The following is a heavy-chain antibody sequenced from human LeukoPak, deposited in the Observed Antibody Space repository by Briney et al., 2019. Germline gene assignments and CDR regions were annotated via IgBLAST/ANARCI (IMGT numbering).Heavy chain of an antibody. J-gene: IGHJ4*02. CDR3: ARDLYGSSSWPNFDY. CDR1: GYTFTGYY. CDR2: MNPKSGGT. V-gene: IGHV1-2*02. D-gene: IGHD6-13*01. Sequence: GASVKVSCKASGYTFTGYYVHWVRQAPGQGLEWMGWMNPKSGGTNYAQKFKGRVTMTRDTSISTAYMELSRLRSDDTAVYYCARDLYGSSSWPNFDYWGQGTLVTVSS.